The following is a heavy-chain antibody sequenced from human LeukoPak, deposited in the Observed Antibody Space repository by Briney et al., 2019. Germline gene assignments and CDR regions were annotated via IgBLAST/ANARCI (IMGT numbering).Heavy chain of an antibody. D-gene: IGHD3-10*01. J-gene: IGHJ4*02. V-gene: IGHV4-59*08. CDR1: GGSISSYY. CDR2: IYYSGST. CDR3: ARRQVRGAFAFDY. Sequence: SETLSLTCTVSGGSISSYYRSWIRQPPGKGLEWIGYIYYSGSTNYNPSLKSRVTISVDTSKNQFSLKLSSVTAADTAVYYCARRQVRGAFAFDYWGQGTLVTVSS.